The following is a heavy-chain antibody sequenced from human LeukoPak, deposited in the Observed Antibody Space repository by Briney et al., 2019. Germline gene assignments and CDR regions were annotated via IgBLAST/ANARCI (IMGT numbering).Heavy chain of an antibody. CDR2: ISAYNGNT. J-gene: IGHJ4*02. D-gene: IGHD5/OR15-5a*01. Sequence: GASAKVSCKASGYTFTSYGISWVRQAPGQGLEWMGWISAYNGNTNYAQKLQGRVTMTTDTSTNTAYMELRSLRSDDTAVYYCASDDGRAVSVDYWGQGTLVTVSS. CDR1: GYTFTSYG. CDR3: ASDDGRAVSVDY. V-gene: IGHV1-18*01.